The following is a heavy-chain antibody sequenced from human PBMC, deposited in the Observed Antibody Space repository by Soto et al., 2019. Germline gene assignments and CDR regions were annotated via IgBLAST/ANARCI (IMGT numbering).Heavy chain of an antibody. CDR1: GFTFSSYG. CDR2: IWYDGSNK. V-gene: IGHV3-33*06. D-gene: IGHD6-6*01. J-gene: IGHJ5*02. Sequence: GGSLRLSCAASGFTFSSYGMHWVRQAPGKGLEWVAVIWYDGSNKYYADSVKGRFTISRDNSKNTLYLQMNSLRAEDTAVYYCAKLPRSSAINWFDPWGQGTLVTVSS. CDR3: AKLPRSSAINWFDP.